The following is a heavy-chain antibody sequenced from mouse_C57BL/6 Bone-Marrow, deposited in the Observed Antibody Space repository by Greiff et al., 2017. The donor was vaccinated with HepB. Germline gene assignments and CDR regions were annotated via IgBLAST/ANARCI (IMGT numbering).Heavy chain of an antibody. Sequence: DVQLQESGAELVRPGASVKLSCTASGFNIKDYYMHWVKQRPEQGLEWIGRIDPEDGDTEYAPKFQGKATMTADTSSNTAYLQLSSLTSEDTAVYYCTTCEYYGSPWYFDVWGTGTTVTVSS. CDR3: TTCEYYGSPWYFDV. V-gene: IGHV14-1*01. CDR1: GFNIKDYY. D-gene: IGHD1-1*01. J-gene: IGHJ1*03. CDR2: IDPEDGDT.